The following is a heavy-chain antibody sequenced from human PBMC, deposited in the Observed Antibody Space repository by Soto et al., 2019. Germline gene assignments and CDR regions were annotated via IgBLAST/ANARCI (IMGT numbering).Heavy chain of an antibody. D-gene: IGHD5-18*01. V-gene: IGHV4-30-4*01. J-gene: IGHJ6*02. CDR2: IYYSGTT. CDR1: GGSISSADHY. CDR3: ARALIQLWPHYYYGMDV. Sequence: TLSLTCTVSGGSISSADHYWSWIRQPPGKGLEWIGYIYYSGTTYYNPSLKSRVTISVDTSMNQFSLKVSSVTAADTAVYYCARALIQLWPHYYYGMDVWGQGTTVTVSS.